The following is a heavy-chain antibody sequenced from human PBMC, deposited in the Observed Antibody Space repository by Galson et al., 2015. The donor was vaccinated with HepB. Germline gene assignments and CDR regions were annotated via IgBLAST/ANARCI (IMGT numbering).Heavy chain of an antibody. CDR3: ARGGRRRTTESDY. Sequence: SVKVSCKASGGTFSSYAISWVRQAPGQGLGWMGGIIPIFGTANYAQKFQGRVTITADESTSTAYMELSSLRSEDTAVYYCARGGRRRTTESDYWGQGTLVTVSS. V-gene: IGHV1-69*13. D-gene: IGHD1-1*01. CDR2: IIPIFGTA. CDR1: GGTFSSYA. J-gene: IGHJ4*02.